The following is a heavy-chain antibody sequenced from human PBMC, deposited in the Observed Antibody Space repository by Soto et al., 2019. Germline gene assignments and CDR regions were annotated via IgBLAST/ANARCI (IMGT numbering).Heavy chain of an antibody. CDR3: AHREWAAAGP. CDR2: IYWNDDK. V-gene: IGHV2-5*01. CDR1: GFSLSTSGVG. D-gene: IGHD6-13*01. Sequence: SGPTLVHPAQPLTLTCTFSGFSLSTSGVGVGWIRKPPGKALEWHALIYWNDDKRYSPSLKSRLTITKDTSKNQVVLTMTNMDPVDTATTYCAHREWAAAGPWGQGTLVTVSS. J-gene: IGHJ5*02.